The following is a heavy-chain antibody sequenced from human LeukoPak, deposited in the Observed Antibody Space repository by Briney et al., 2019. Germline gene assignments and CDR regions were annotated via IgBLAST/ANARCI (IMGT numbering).Heavy chain of an antibody. D-gene: IGHD5-24*01. V-gene: IGHV4-59*08. CDR1: GGSMSSYY. CDR3: ARGARAGYNLEPFDY. CDR2: IYYSGST. J-gene: IGHJ4*02. Sequence: SETLSLTCTVSGGSMSSYYWSWIRQPPGKGPEWIGYIYYSGSTKHNPSLKSRVTISVDTSKNQFSLKLSSVTAADTAVYYCARGARAGYNLEPFDYWGQGTLVTVSS.